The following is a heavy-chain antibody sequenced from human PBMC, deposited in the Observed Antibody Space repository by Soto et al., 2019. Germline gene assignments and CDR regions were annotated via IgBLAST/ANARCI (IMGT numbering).Heavy chain of an antibody. Sequence: EVQLVESGGGLVQPGGSLRLSCAASGFTFGSYPMHWVRQAPGKGLEYVSAISTNGDSTFYANSVKDRFTISRDNSKNTLDLQMSSMRDEDMGVYYCAREGMSRPRWVFDYWGQGTLVTASS. J-gene: IGHJ4*02. D-gene: IGHD6-13*01. CDR1: GFTFGSYP. CDR2: ISTNGDST. V-gene: IGHV3-64*01. CDR3: AREGMSRPRWVFDY.